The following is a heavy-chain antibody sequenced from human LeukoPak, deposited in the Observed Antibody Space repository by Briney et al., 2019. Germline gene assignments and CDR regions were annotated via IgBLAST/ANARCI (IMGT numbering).Heavy chain of an antibody. CDR1: GGSNSSYY. CDR2: IYYSGST. J-gene: IGHJ4*02. D-gene: IGHD5-12*01. CDR3: ARLDDGYDSPFDY. Sequence: SETLSLTCTVSGGSNSSYYWSWIRQRPGKGLEWIGYIYYSGSTNYNPSLKSRVTISVDTSKNQFSLKLSSVTAADTAVYYCARLDDGYDSPFDYWGQGTLVTVSS. V-gene: IGHV4-59*01.